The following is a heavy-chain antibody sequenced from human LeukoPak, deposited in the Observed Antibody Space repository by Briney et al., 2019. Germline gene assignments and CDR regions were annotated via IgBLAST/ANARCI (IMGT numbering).Heavy chain of an antibody. CDR2: IWYDGSNK. V-gene: IGHV3-33*01. D-gene: IGHD5-12*01. J-gene: IGHJ4*02. CDR1: GFTFTTYG. CDR3: ASDLRGYSDYGGIDY. Sequence: GRSLRLSCAASGFTFTTYGMHWVRQAPGKGLEWVAVIWYDGSNKYYADSVKGRFNISRDNSKNTLYLQMNSLRAEDTAVYYCASDLRGYSDYGGIDYWGQETLVTVSS.